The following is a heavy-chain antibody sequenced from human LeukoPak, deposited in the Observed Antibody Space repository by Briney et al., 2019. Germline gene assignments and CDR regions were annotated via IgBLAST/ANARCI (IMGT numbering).Heavy chain of an antibody. V-gene: IGHV4-59*08. CDR3: ARQLDRSAWVDY. Sequence: SETLSLTCTVSGGSISNYYWSWIRQPPGKGLEWIGYIYNSGRTNYNPSLKSRVTISVDTSKNQFSLRLSSVTAADTAMYYCARQLDRSAWVDYWGQGTLVTVSS. J-gene: IGHJ4*02. CDR2: IYNSGRT. CDR1: GGSISNYY. D-gene: IGHD1-26*01.